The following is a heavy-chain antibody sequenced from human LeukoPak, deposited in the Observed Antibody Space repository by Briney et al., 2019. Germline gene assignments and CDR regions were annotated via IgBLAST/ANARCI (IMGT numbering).Heavy chain of an antibody. J-gene: IGHJ4*02. Sequence: PGGSLRLSCAASGFTFSSYGMHWVRQAPGKGLEWVAVISYDGSNKYYADSVKGRFTISRDNSKNTLYLQMNSLRAEDTAVYYCAKAELSRTKLWFGESPFDYWGQGTLVTVSS. D-gene: IGHD3-10*01. CDR1: GFTFSSYG. V-gene: IGHV3-30*18. CDR2: ISYDGSNK. CDR3: AKAELSRTKLWFGESPFDY.